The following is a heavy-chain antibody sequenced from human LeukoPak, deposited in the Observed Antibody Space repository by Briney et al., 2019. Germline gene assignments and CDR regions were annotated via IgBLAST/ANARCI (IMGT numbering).Heavy chain of an antibody. CDR3: VTGGSGSFYNPFDY. J-gene: IGHJ4*02. Sequence: GESLKISCKGSGFIFTNYWIGWARPIPGRGLEWMGIIYPGDSDIRYSPSFQGQVTISADKSVSTAYLQWSSLKASDTAMYYCVTGGSGSFYNPFDYWGQGTLVTVSS. D-gene: IGHD3-10*01. V-gene: IGHV5-51*01. CDR1: GFIFTNYW. CDR2: IYPGDSDI.